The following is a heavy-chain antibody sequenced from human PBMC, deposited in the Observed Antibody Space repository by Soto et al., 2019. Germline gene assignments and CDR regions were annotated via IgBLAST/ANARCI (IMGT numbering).Heavy chain of an antibody. CDR3: ARDKGYPDY. CDR1: RFTFNSYW. Sequence: EVQLVESGGGLVQPGGSLRLSCAASRFTFNSYWMSWVRQAPGKGLEWVANINQDGSEKFYVDSVKGRFTISRDNAKNSLYLQMNSLRYDDTAVYYCARDKGYPDYWGQGTLVTVS. D-gene: IGHD2-2*01. CDR2: INQDGSEK. V-gene: IGHV3-7*01. J-gene: IGHJ4*02.